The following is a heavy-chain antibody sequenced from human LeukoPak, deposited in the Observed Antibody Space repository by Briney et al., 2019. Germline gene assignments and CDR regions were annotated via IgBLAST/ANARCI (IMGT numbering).Heavy chain of an antibody. Sequence: PSETLSLTCAVYGGSFSGYYWSWIRQPPGKGLEWIGEINHSGSTNYNPSLKSRVTISVDTSKNQFSLKLSSVTAADTAAYYCARRSGSRAYLDYWGQGTLVTVS. CDR2: INHSGST. CDR3: ARRSGSRAYLDY. D-gene: IGHD1-26*01. CDR1: GGSFSGYY. J-gene: IGHJ4*02. V-gene: IGHV4-34*01.